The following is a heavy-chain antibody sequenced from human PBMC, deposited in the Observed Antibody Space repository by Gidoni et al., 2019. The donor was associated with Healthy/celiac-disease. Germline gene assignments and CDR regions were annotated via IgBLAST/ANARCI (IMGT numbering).Heavy chain of an antibody. V-gene: IGHV3-23*01. J-gene: IGHJ4*02. Sequence: EVQLLESGGGLVQPGGSLRLSCAASGFTFSSYAMSWFRQAPGKGLEWVSAISGSGGSTYYADSVKGRFTISRDNSKNTLYLQMNSLRAEDTAVYYCAKVEPWYSSGWYGYYFDYWGQGTLVTVSS. CDR2: ISGSGGST. D-gene: IGHD6-19*01. CDR1: GFTFSSYA. CDR3: AKVEPWYSSGWYGYYFDY.